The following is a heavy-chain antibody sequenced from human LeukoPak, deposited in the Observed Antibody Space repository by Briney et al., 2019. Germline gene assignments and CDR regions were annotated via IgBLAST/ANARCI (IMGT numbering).Heavy chain of an antibody. V-gene: IGHV1-46*01. CDR3: ARENTYGYSYGMDV. CDR1: GYTFTSYY. CDR2: INSSGGNT. Sequence: ASVKVSCKASGYTFTSYYMYRVRQAPGQGLEWMGIINSSGGNTSYAQNFQGRVTMTRDTSARLVYMELRSLRSEDTAVYYCARENTYGYSYGMDVWGQGTTVTVSS. D-gene: IGHD3-22*01. J-gene: IGHJ6*02.